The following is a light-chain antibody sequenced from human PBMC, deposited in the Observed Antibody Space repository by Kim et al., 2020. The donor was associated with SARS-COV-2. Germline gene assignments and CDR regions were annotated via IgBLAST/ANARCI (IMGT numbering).Light chain of an antibody. CDR2: RNH. CDR3: AAWDDSLRV. Sequence: PEQRVTTSFAGRVSNIGTNYVHWNHQLPGTAPKLLIYRNHQRPSGVPDRFAGAKSGTSASLAISGLRFEDEADYYCAAWDDSLRVFGGGTQLTVL. CDR1: VSNIGTNY. J-gene: IGLJ3*02. V-gene: IGLV1-47*01.